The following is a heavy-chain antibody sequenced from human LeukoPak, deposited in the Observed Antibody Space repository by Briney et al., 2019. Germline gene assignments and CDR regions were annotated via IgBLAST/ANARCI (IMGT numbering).Heavy chain of an antibody. J-gene: IGHJ4*02. CDR3: ARTYYYDSSGYYFFDY. V-gene: IGHV4-4*07. Sequence: SETLSLTCTVSGGSISSYYWSWIRQPAGKGLEWIGRIYTSGSTNYNPSLKSQVTMSVDTSKNQFSLKLSSVTAADTAVYYCARTYYYDSSGYYFFDYWGQGTLVTVSS. D-gene: IGHD3-22*01. CDR2: IYTSGST. CDR1: GGSISSYY.